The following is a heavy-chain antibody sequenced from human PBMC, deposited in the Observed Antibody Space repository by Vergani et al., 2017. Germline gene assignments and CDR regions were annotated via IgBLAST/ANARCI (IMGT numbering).Heavy chain of an antibody. J-gene: IGHJ4*02. CDR2: INPSGGHT. D-gene: IGHD3-9*01. CDR3: ARGDYGMVTGYRY. Sequence: QVQVVQSGAEVKKSGASLKVSCKTPGYTFSNYYMHWLRQAPGQGLEWMGIINPSGGHTNYAQKFQGRVTMTRDTSTSTVYMELSSLRSEDTAIYYCARGDYGMVTGYRYWGQGTLVTVSA. CDR1: GYTFSNYY. V-gene: IGHV1-46*03.